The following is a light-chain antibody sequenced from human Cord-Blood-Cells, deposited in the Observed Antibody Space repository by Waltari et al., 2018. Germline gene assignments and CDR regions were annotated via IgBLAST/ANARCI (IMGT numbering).Light chain of an antibody. J-gene: IGLJ3*02. Sequence: QSALTQPASVSGSPGQSITISCTGTSSDVGSYNLVSWYQQHPGKAPKLMIYEGSKRPSGVSNRFSGSKSGNTXXLTISGLQAEDEADYYCCSYAGSSTSVFGGGTKLTVL. V-gene: IGLV2-23*01. CDR1: SSDVGSYNL. CDR2: EGS. CDR3: CSYAGSSTSV.